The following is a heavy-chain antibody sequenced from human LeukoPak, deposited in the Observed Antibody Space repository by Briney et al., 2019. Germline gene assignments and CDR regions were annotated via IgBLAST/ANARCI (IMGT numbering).Heavy chain of an antibody. CDR3: SRSLKFVGGFDL. Sequence: ASVKVSCKAPKYTFTDYYIHWVRQAPGQGREWMGWINPNSGGTKYAQKFQGRVTMTRDTSISTAYMELSSLTSDDTAVYYCSRSLKFVGGFDLWGQGTMVTVSS. CDR2: INPNSGGT. J-gene: IGHJ3*01. CDR1: KYTFTDYY. D-gene: IGHD4-23*01. V-gene: IGHV1-2*02.